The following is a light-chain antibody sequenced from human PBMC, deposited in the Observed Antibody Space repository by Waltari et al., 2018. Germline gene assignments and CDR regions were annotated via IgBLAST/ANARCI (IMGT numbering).Light chain of an antibody. CDR1: QSVLYSSNNKNY. J-gene: IGKJ1*01. Sequence: DIVMTQSPDSLAVSLGERATINCKSSQSVLYSSNNKNYLAGYQQKPGQPPKLLIYRASTRESGVPARFSGSGSGTDFTLTISSRQAEDVAVYYCQQFYSTPWTFGQGTKVEIK. CDR3: QQFYSTPWT. CDR2: RAS. V-gene: IGKV4-1*01.